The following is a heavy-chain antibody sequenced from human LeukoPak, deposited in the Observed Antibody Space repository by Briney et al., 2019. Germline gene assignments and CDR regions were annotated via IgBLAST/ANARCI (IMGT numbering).Heavy chain of an antibody. CDR3: ARDGPPDCSSTSCYIDYYYYYYGMDV. Sequence: GASVKVSCKASGYTFTSYGISWVRQAPGQGLEWMGWISAYNGNTNYAQKLQGRVTMTTDTSTSTAYMELRSLRSDDTAVYYCARDGPPDCSSTSCYIDYYYYYYGMDVWGQGTTVTVSS. D-gene: IGHD2-2*02. CDR2: ISAYNGNT. CDR1: GYTFTSYG. V-gene: IGHV1-18*01. J-gene: IGHJ6*02.